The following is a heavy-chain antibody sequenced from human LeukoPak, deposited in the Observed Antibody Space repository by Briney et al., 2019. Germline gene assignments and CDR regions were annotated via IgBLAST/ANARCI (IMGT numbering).Heavy chain of an antibody. Sequence: GRSVRLSCAAYGLAFRSYAMQWVRQAPGRGLEWVAVISYDGSYKYHADSVKGRFTISRDNSKNTLSLQMNSLRLEDTAVYYCARGLTMIVVVPRFWGQGTLVTVSS. V-gene: IGHV3-30*01. D-gene: IGHD3-22*01. CDR1: GLAFRSYA. CDR3: ARGLTMIVVVPRF. J-gene: IGHJ4*02. CDR2: ISYDGSYK.